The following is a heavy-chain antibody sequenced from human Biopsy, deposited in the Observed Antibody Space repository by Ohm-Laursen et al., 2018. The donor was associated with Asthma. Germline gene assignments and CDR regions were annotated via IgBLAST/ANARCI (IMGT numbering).Heavy chain of an antibody. V-gene: IGHV1-18*01. Sequence: SVKVSCKTSGYTFNSAGITWVRQAPGQGLEWMGWISVYNGNTKVAQKLQDRVTMITDTSTSTACMELRSLRSDDTAVYFCARAVDYSHYYGINVWGQGTTVTVS. CDR1: GYTFNSAG. CDR2: ISVYNGNT. J-gene: IGHJ6*02. CDR3: ARAVDYSHYYGINV. D-gene: IGHD3-10*01.